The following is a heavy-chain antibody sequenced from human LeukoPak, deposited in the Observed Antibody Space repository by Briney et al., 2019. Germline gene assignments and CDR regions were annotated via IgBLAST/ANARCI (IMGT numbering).Heavy chain of an antibody. CDR3: ARSPVGATIYYYYMDV. CDR1: GFTFSSYW. J-gene: IGHJ6*03. D-gene: IGHD1-26*01. V-gene: IGHV3-74*01. CDR2: INSDGSST. Sequence: PGGSLRLSCAASGFTFSSYWMHWVRQAPGKGLVWVSRINSDGSSTSYADSVKGRFTISRDNAKNTLYLQMNSLRAEDTAVYYCARSPVGATIYYYYMDVWGKGTTVTISS.